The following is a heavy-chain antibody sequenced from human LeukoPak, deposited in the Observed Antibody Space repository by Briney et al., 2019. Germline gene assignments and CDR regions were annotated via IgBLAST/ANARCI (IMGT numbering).Heavy chain of an antibody. D-gene: IGHD3-10*01. CDR3: ARYYYGSGSYGFDY. J-gene: IGHJ4*02. CDR1: GFTFSSYA. Sequence: GGSLRLSCAASGFTFSSYAMHWVRQAPGKGLEWVAVISYDGSNKYYADSVKGRFTISRDNAKNSLYLQMNSLRAEDTAVYYCARYYYGSGSYGFDYWGQGTLVTVSS. V-gene: IGHV3-30-3*01. CDR2: ISYDGSNK.